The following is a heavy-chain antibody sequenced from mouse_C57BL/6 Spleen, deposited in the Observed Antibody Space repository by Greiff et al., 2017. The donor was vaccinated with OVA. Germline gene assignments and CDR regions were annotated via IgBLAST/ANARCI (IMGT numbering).Heavy chain of an antibody. CDR1: GYTFTEYT. CDR2: FYPGSGSI. CDR3: ARHEENYSNRNLGFAY. D-gene: IGHD2-5*01. Sequence: VQLQQSGAELVKPGASVKLSCKASGYTFTEYTIPWVKQRSGQGLEWIGWFYPGSGSIKYNEKFKDKATLTADKSSSTVYMELSRLTSEDSAVYFCARHEENYSNRNLGFAYWGQGTLVTVSA. V-gene: IGHV1-62-2*01. J-gene: IGHJ3*01.